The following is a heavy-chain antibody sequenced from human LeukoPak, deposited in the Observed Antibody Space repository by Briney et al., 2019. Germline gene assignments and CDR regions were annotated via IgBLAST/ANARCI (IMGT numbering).Heavy chain of an antibody. CDR3: ARDQTEYYYDSSGYYYQDY. J-gene: IGHJ4*02. CDR2: ISVYNGNT. CDR1: GYTFTSYG. D-gene: IGHD3-22*01. V-gene: IGHV1-18*01. Sequence: ASVKVSCKASGYTFTSYGISWVRQAPGQGLEWMGWISVYNGNTNYAQKLQGRVTMTTDTSTSTAYMELRSLRSDDTAVYYCARDQTEYYYDSSGYYYQDYWGQGTLVTVSS.